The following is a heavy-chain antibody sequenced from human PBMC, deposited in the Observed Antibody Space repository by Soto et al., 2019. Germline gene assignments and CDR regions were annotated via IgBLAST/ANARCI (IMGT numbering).Heavy chain of an antibody. V-gene: IGHV1-18*01. CDR1: GYTFTSYG. CDR2: ISAYNGNT. D-gene: IGHD5-12*01. CDR3: ARDPLSTWFYSGYDPPGVYMDV. J-gene: IGHJ6*03. Sequence: ASVKVSCKASGYTFTSYGISWVRQAPGQGLEWMGWISAYNGNTNYAQKLQGRVTMTTDTSTSTAYMELRSLRSDDTAVYYCARDPLSTWFYSGYDPPGVYMDVWGKGTTVTVSS.